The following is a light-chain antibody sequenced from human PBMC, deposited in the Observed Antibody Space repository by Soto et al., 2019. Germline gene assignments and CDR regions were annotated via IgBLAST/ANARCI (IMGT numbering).Light chain of an antibody. V-gene: IGLV2-14*01. CDR3: SSYTSSSIDYV. Sequence: QSALTQPASVSGSPGQSSSISCTGTSSDVGGYNYVSWYQQHPGKAPKLMIYEVSNRPSGVSNRFSGSKSGNTASLTISGLQDDDEADYYCSSYTSSSIDYVFGTGTKVTVL. CDR1: SSDVGGYNY. J-gene: IGLJ1*01. CDR2: EVS.